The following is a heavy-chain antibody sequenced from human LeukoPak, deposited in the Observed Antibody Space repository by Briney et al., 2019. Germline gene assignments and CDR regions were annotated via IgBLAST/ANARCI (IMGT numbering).Heavy chain of an antibody. J-gene: IGHJ4*02. V-gene: IGHV3-48*04. D-gene: IGHD2-15*01. Sequence: GGSLRLSCAASAFTFSSYSMNWVRQAPGKGLEWVSYIDSSSSIIYYADSVEGRFTISRDNAKNSLYLQMNSLRAEDTALYYCARDKGGYCSGGSCYRYDHCDYWGQGTLVTVSS. CDR1: AFTFSSYS. CDR2: IDSSSSII. CDR3: ARDKGGYCSGGSCYRYDHCDY.